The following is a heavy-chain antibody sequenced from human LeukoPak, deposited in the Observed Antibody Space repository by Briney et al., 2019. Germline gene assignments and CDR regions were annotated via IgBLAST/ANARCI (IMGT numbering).Heavy chain of an antibody. CDR3: AKDNRIQLWEPFDY. D-gene: IGHD5-18*01. Sequence: GRSLRLSCAASGFTFSSYAMHWVRQAPGKGLEWVAVISYDGSNKYYADSVKGRFTISRDNSKNTLYLQMNSLRAEDTAVYYCAKDNRIQLWEPFDYWGQGTLVTVSS. J-gene: IGHJ4*02. V-gene: IGHV3-30-3*01. CDR1: GFTFSSYA. CDR2: ISYDGSNK.